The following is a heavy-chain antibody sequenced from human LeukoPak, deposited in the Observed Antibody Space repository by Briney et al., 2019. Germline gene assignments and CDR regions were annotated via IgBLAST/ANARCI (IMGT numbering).Heavy chain of an antibody. Sequence: SQTLSLTCAISGDSVSSNSAGWNWIRQSPSRGLEWLGRTYYRTKWYIDYAVSVKGRITINPDTSKNQFSLQLNSVTPEDTAVYYCAGGGLVQSPRYNWFDPWGQGTLVTVSS. D-gene: IGHD1-26*01. CDR3: AGGGLVQSPRYNWFDP. V-gene: IGHV6-1*01. CDR1: GDSVSSNSAG. J-gene: IGHJ5*02. CDR2: TYYRTKWYI.